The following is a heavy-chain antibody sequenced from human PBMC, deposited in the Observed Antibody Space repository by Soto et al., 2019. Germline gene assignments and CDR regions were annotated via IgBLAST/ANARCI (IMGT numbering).Heavy chain of an antibody. CDR3: VRQGFGRLHGLVDV. CDR2: IDSNGGT. D-gene: IGHD3-10*01. V-gene: IGHV4-59*08. CDR1: DDSTSSYK. Sequence: PSESLSLTCTASDDSTSSYKWSWIRRPPGRRLEWIGYIDSNGGTSYNPSLQSRVTISIDTSTKQFSLKLSSATAADTAVYYCVRQGFGRLHGLVDVWGQG. J-gene: IGHJ6*02.